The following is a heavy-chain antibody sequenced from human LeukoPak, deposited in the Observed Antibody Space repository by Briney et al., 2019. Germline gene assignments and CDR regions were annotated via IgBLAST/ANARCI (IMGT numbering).Heavy chain of an antibody. CDR3: ARGHPAAHRAFDI. D-gene: IGHD2-2*01. J-gene: IGHJ3*02. Sequence: SETLSLTCTVSGGSISSYYWSWIRQPPGKGLEWIGYIYYSGSTNCNPSLKSRVTISVDTSKNQFSLKLSSVTAADTAVYYCARGHPAAHRAFDIWGQGTMVTVSS. V-gene: IGHV4-59*01. CDR1: GGSISSYY. CDR2: IYYSGST.